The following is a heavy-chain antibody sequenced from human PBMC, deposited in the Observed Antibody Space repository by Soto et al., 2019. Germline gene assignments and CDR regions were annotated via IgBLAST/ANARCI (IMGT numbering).Heavy chain of an antibody. CDR2: IIPIFGTA. J-gene: IGHJ4*02. Sequence: GAAVEVPCKACGGTFSSYSVSWGRQAPGKGLEWMGGIIPIFGTANYAQKFQGRVTITADESTSTAYMELSSLRSEDTAVYYCARETSIAVAGTFDYWGQGTLVTVSS. V-gene: IGHV1-69*13. CDR1: GGTFSSYS. D-gene: IGHD6-19*01. CDR3: ARETSIAVAGTFDY.